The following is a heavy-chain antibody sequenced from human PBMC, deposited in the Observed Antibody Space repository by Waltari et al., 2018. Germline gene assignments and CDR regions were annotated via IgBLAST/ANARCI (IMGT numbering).Heavy chain of an antibody. CDR3: ARGINESFEP. V-gene: IGHV3-23*01. D-gene: IGHD1-1*01. CDR2: INSGGDST. Sequence: EVQVLESGGGLAQPGGSLTLSCAASGFPFSNYAMRWVRQAPGKGLECVSGINSGGDSTAYVDSVKGRFTISRDNSKNTLYLQMNSLRVEDTALYYCARGINESFEPWGQGTLVTVSS. CDR1: GFPFSNYA. J-gene: IGHJ5*02.